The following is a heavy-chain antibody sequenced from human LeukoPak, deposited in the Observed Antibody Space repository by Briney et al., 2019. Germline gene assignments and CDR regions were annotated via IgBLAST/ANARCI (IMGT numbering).Heavy chain of an antibody. J-gene: IGHJ4*02. CDR1: GLTVSNNY. CDR2: IPDGGDT. Sequence: GGSLRLSCAASGLTVSNNYMSWVRQAPGKGLEWISVIPDGGDTYYADCVKGRFTISRDNSKNTLYLQMNSLRAEDTAVYFCARDAGRSGCAHWGQGTLVTVSS. CDR3: ARDAGRSGCAH. D-gene: IGHD6-19*01. V-gene: IGHV3-53*01.